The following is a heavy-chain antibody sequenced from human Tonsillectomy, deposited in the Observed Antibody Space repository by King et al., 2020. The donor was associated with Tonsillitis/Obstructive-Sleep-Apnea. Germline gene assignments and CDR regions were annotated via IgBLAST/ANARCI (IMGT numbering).Heavy chain of an antibody. D-gene: IGHD1-26*01. J-gene: IGHJ3*02. CDR1: GFSLSASGVA. V-gene: IGHV2-5*02. Sequence: TLKESGPTLVKPTETLTLTCTFSGFSLSASGVAVGWIRQPPGKALDWLALIYWDDDTRYSPSLKGRLTLTRDTSKNQVVLTMANMGPVDTATYYCAMHRRVWAEEHDAFDIWGQGTMVTVSS. CDR3: AMHRRVWAEEHDAFDI. CDR2: IYWDDDT.